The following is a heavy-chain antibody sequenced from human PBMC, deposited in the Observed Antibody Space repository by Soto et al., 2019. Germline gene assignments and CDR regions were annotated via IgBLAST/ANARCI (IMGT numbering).Heavy chain of an antibody. V-gene: IGHV3-21*01. CDR3: ARDRVSSTSRHRVALDP. D-gene: IGHD2-2*01. CDR1: GFTFSSYS. CDR2: ISSSSSYI. Sequence: EVQLVESGGGLVKPGGSLRLSCAASGFTFSSYSMNWVRQAPGKGLEWVSSISSSSSYIYYADSVKGRFTISRDNAKNSLYQQRNRLRAADTALYYRARDRVSSTSRHRVALDPWGRGTLVTVS. J-gene: IGHJ5*02.